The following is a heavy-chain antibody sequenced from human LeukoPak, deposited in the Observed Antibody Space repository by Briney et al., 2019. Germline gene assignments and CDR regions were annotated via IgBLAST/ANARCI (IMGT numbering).Heavy chain of an antibody. Sequence: SETLSLTCTVSGGSISSYYWSWIRQPPGEGLEWIGYIHYSGSTYYNPSLKSRVTISVDTSKNQFSLKLSSVTAADTAVYYCARLIGSSSKVDPWGQGTLVTVSS. CDR3: ARLIGSSSKVDP. J-gene: IGHJ5*02. CDR1: GGSISSYY. CDR2: IHYSGST. D-gene: IGHD2-2*01. V-gene: IGHV4-59*06.